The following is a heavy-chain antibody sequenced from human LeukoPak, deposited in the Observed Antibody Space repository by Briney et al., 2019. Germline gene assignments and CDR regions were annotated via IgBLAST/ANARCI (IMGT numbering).Heavy chain of an antibody. CDR1: GYTLTELS. D-gene: IGHD3-9*01. CDR3: ATHHYDILTGYYRFDY. J-gene: IGHJ4*02. CDR2: FDPEDGET. V-gene: IGHV1-24*01. Sequence: ASVKVSCKVSGYTLTELSMHWVRQAPGKGLGWMGGFDPEDGETIYAQKFQGRVTMTEDTSTDTAYMELSSLRSEDTAVYYCATHHYDILTGYYRFDYWGQGTLVTVSS.